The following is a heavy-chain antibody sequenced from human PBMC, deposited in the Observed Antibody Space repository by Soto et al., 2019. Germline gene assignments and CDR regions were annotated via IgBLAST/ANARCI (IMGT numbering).Heavy chain of an antibody. CDR3: ARAFVYQGSESRGYSFDAFDF. CDR1: GYTFTSSG. Sequence: QVQLVQSGAEVKKPGASVKVSCKASGYTFTSSGMSWVRQAPGQGLEWMGWISAHTGSSEYAQRFQGRVTMTTDRSTSTAYMELRSLRSDDTAGYYCARAFVYQGSESRGYSFDAFDFWGPGTLVTVSS. CDR2: ISAHTGSS. D-gene: IGHD3-22*01. V-gene: IGHV1-18*01. J-gene: IGHJ3*01.